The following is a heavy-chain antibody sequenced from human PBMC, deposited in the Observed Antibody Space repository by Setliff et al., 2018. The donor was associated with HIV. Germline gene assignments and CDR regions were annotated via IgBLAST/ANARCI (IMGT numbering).Heavy chain of an antibody. Sequence: SETLSLTCAVSGGSFSGYYWSWIRQPPGKGLEWIGEINQSGGINYNPSLKSRVTISIDTFKNQFSMKLHSVTAADTAVYYCATASGYDLFMGAFDIWGQGTMVTVSS. CDR2: INQSGGI. J-gene: IGHJ3*02. V-gene: IGHV4-34*01. CDR1: GGSFSGYY. CDR3: ATASGYDLFMGAFDI. D-gene: IGHD5-12*01.